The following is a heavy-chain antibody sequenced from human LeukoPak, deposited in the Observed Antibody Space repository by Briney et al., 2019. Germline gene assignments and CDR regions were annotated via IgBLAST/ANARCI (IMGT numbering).Heavy chain of an antibody. J-gene: IGHJ6*03. V-gene: IGHV1-18*01. CDR3: ARDGPTSIAALGYYHMDV. CDR2: IGAYKGST. D-gene: IGHD6-6*01. Sequence: ASVKVSCKASGYTFTSYGINWVRQAPGQGLEWMGWIGAYKGSTHYAQKLQGRVTMTKDTSTNTAYMELRNLRSDDTAVYYCARDGPTSIAALGYYHMDVWGKGTTVTVSS. CDR1: GYTFTSYG.